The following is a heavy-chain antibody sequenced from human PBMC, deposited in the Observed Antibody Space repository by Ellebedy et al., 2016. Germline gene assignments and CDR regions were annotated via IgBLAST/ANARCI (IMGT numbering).Heavy chain of an antibody. Sequence: GESLKISXRISGYPFNIYWIAWVRQVPGKGLEWMGIIYPGDSDTRYSPSFQGQVTISVDKSISTAYLQWSTLKASDTAIYYCARRPYSGNSNRLDFWGQGTLITVSS. V-gene: IGHV5-51*01. J-gene: IGHJ4*02. CDR1: GYPFNIYW. CDR3: ARRPYSGNSNRLDF. D-gene: IGHD1-26*01. CDR2: IYPGDSDT.